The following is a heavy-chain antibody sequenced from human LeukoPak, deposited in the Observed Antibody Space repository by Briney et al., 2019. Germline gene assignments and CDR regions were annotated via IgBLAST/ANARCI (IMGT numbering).Heavy chain of an antibody. J-gene: IGHJ4*02. V-gene: IGHV6-1*01. CDR3: ARNLSPDFDY. CDR1: GDTVSSNSAA. Sequence: SQTLSLTCAISGDTVSSNSAAWNWIRQSQSRGLEWLGRTYYRSKWLHEYALSVESRISINPDTSKNQFSLQLNSVTPEDTAVYYCARNLSPDFDYWGQGTLVTVSS. CDR2: TYYRSKWLH. D-gene: IGHD1-14*01.